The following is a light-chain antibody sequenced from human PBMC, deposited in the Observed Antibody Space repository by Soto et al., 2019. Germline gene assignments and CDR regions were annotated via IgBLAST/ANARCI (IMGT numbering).Light chain of an antibody. Sequence: VVLTQSPATLSLSPGVRATLSCRTSLSVSVYLDWYQQKPGQAPRLLISDASNRATGIPARFSGSGSGTDFTLTISSLEPEDFAVYYCHQRQYWPPITFGQGTRLEIK. CDR3: HQRQYWPPIT. J-gene: IGKJ5*01. V-gene: IGKV3-11*01. CDR2: DAS. CDR1: LSVSVY.